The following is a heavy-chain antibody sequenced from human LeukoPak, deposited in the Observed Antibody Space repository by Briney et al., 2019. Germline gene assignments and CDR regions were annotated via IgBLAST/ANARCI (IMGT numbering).Heavy chain of an antibody. Sequence: GGSLRLSCAASGFTFSSYGMHWVRQAPGKGLEWVAVISYDRSNKYYADSVKGRFTISRDNSKNTLYLQMNSLRAEDTAVYYCAKESGCSSTSCYRYFDYWGQGTLVTVSS. CDR3: AKESGCSSTSCYRYFDY. D-gene: IGHD2-2*01. CDR2: ISYDRSNK. CDR1: GFTFSSYG. J-gene: IGHJ4*02. V-gene: IGHV3-30*18.